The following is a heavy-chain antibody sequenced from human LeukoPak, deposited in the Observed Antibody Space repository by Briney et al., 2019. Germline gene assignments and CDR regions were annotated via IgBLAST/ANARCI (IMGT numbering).Heavy chain of an antibody. CDR3: ARGPYSGDWHFDF. Sequence: GGSLRLSCVASGFAVSSNHMNWVRRAPGKGLEWVSIIYIAGTTHYADSVKGRFTISRDNSINTVYLQMNSLRFEDTAVYYCARGPYSGDWHFDFWGQGTLVTVSS. CDR2: IYIAGTT. J-gene: IGHJ4*02. V-gene: IGHV3-53*05. CDR1: GFAVSSNH. D-gene: IGHD6-19*01.